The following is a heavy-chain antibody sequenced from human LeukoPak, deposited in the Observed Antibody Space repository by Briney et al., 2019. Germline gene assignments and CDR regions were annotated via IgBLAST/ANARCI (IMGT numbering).Heavy chain of an antibody. Sequence: PGGSLRLSCAASGFTFSSYAMHWVRQAPGKGLEYVSAISSNGGSTYYANSVKGRFTISRDNSKNTLYLQMGSLRAEDMAVYYCARDIGGSSAPWGQGTLVTVSS. CDR2: ISSNGGST. V-gene: IGHV3-64*01. CDR1: GFTFSSYA. CDR3: ARDIGGSSAP. J-gene: IGHJ5*02. D-gene: IGHD6-19*01.